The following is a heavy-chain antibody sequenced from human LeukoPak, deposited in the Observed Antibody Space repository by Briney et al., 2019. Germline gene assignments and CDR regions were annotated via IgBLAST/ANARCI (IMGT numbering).Heavy chain of an antibody. CDR2: ISAYNGNT. CDR1: GYTFTSYG. CDR3: ARGVVPDFYYYYYYMDV. Sequence: GASVKVSCKASGYTFTSYGISWVRQAPGQGLEWMGWISAYNGNTNYAQKLQGRVTMTTDTSTSTAYMELRSLRSDDTAVYYCARGVVPDFYYYYYYMDVWGKGTTVTVSS. V-gene: IGHV1-18*01. D-gene: IGHD2-2*01. J-gene: IGHJ6*03.